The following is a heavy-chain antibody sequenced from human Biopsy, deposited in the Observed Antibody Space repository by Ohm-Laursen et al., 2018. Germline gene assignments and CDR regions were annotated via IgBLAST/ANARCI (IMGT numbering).Heavy chain of an antibody. Sequence: SVKVSCKASGYTFTDYFSHWVRQAPGQGLEWMGEINSMFGTTNYAQTFQGRVTITADESTSTAYMEVSSLRSEDTAVYYCAKRGVERGRPLAYWGQGTLVTVSS. J-gene: IGHJ4*02. D-gene: IGHD1-1*01. CDR2: INSMFGTT. CDR3: AKRGVERGRPLAY. V-gene: IGHV1-69*13. CDR1: GYTFTDYF.